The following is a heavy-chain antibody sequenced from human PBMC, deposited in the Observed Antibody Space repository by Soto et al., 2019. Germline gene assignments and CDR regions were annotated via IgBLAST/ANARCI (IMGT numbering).Heavy chain of an antibody. CDR3: ARHQSIGVTDPFDY. V-gene: IGHV4-59*08. D-gene: IGHD2-21*02. CDR2: IYYSGST. CDR1: GGSISSYY. J-gene: IGHJ4*02. Sequence: SETLSLTCTVSGGSISSYYWSWIRQPPGKGLEWIGYIYYSGSTNYNPSLKSRVTISVDTSKNQFSLKLSSVTAADTAVYYCARHQSIGVTDPFDYWGQGTLVTVSS.